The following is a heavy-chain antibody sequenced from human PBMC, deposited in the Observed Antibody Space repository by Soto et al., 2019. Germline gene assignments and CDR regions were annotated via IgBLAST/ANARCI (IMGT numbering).Heavy chain of an antibody. CDR2: VNPSGGST. Sequence: QVQLVQSGAEVKKPGASVKVSCKASGYIFTAYSMHWVRQAPGQGLEWMGVVNPSGGSTNYAQKFQGRITMTRDTSTSTVYMDLSSLTSEDTAVYYCAREENCSDGICYSEYFQRSRQETLVTV. V-gene: IGHV1-46*01. J-gene: IGHJ1*01. CDR3: AREENCSDGICYSEYFQR. D-gene: IGHD2-15*01. CDR1: GYIFTAYS.